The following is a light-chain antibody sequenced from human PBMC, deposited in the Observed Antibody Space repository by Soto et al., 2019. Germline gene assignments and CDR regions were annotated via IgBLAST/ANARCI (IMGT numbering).Light chain of an antibody. Sequence: EIVMTQSPATLSVSPGERATLSCRASQSVSSNLAWYQQKPGQAPRLLIYGASTRATGIPERFSGIGSGTEFTLTISGLQSEDLAVYYCTQYDNWLRTFGQGTKLEIK. V-gene: IGKV3-15*01. CDR3: TQYDNWLRT. CDR1: QSVSSN. CDR2: GAS. J-gene: IGKJ2*01.